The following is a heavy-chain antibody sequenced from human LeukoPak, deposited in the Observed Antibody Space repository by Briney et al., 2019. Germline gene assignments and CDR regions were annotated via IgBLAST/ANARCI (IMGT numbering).Heavy chain of an antibody. CDR1: GGSISSGDYY. D-gene: IGHD4-17*01. CDR2: IYYSGGT. J-gene: IGHJ5*02. Sequence: SQTLSLTCTVSGGSISSGDYYWTWIRQPPGKGLEWIGYIYYSGGTYYNPSLRGRVTISVDTSKNQFSLRLNSVTAADTAVYYCARDLLGYGDYVSWGQGALVTVSS. CDR3: ARDLLGYGDYVS. V-gene: IGHV4-30-4*08.